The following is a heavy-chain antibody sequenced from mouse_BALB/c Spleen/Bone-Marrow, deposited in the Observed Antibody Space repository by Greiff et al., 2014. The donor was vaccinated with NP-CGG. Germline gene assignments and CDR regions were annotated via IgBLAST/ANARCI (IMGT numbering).Heavy chain of an antibody. D-gene: IGHD2-4*01. J-gene: IGHJ3*01. CDR1: GFNIKDTY. Sequence: EVKLVESGAELVKPGASVKLSCTASGFNIKDTYMHWVKQRPEQGLEWIGRIDPANGNTKYDPKFQGKATITADTSSNTASLQLSSLTSEDTAVYYCARITTWGQGTLVTVSA. V-gene: IGHV14-3*02. CDR2: IDPANGNT. CDR3: ARITT.